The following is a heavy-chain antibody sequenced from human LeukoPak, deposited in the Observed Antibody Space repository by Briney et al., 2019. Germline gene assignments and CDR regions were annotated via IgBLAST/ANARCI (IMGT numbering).Heavy chain of an antibody. Sequence: ASVKVSCKASGYTFTGYYMHGVRQAPGQGLEWMGWMNPNSGNTGYAQKFQGRVTMTRNTSISTAYMELSSLRSEDTAVYFCESGHRSAGPLWRYFDWLFSYYGMDVWGQGTTVTVSS. CDR3: ESGHRSAGPLWRYFDWLFSYYGMDV. D-gene: IGHD3-9*01. CDR1: GYTFTGYY. V-gene: IGHV1-8*02. CDR2: MNPNSGNT. J-gene: IGHJ6*02.